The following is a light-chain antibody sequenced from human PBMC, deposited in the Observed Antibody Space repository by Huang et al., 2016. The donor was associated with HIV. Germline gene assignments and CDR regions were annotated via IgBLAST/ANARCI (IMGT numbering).Light chain of an antibody. J-gene: IGKJ2*01. CDR1: QTVSSN. CDR2: GAS. CDR3: QQYNNWPPYT. V-gene: IGKV3-15*01. Sequence: EIVMTQSPGTLSVSPGERATLSCRARQTVSSNLAWYQQKPVQSPSLLIYGASARASGIPARVSGSGSGTEFTLTISSLQSEDFGVYYCQQYNNWPPYTFGQGTKLEIK.